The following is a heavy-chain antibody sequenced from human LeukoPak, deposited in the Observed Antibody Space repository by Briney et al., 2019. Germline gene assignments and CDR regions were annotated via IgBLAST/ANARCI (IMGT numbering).Heavy chain of an antibody. V-gene: IGHV3-21*04. D-gene: IGHD3-10*01. Sequence: GGSLRLSCAASGFTFSSYSMSWVRQAPGKGLEWVSYISSSSSYIYYVDSVKGRFTISRDNAKNSLYLQMNSLRAEDTAVYYCVRGSSGTVVRGVAWAWFDPWGQGTLVTVSS. CDR3: VRGSSGTVVRGVAWAWFDP. J-gene: IGHJ5*02. CDR1: GFTFSSYS. CDR2: ISSSSSYI.